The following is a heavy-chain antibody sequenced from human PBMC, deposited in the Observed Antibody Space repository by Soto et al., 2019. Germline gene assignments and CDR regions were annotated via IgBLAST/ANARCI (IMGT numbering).Heavy chain of an antibody. V-gene: IGHV3-48*04. J-gene: IGHJ6*02. CDR3: ARDHGGSTWFVGVYYFFGMDV. Sequence: EVQLVESGGDLVQPGGSLRLSCAASGFIFSDYTMTWVRQAPGRGLEFVSHISSSGDAIFYAESVKGRFTVSRDNAKNSLYRQMNSLRGDDTAVYFCARDHGGSTWFVGVYYFFGMDVWGQGTAVTVSS. CDR1: GFIFSDYT. D-gene: IGHD6-13*01. CDR2: ISSSGDAI.